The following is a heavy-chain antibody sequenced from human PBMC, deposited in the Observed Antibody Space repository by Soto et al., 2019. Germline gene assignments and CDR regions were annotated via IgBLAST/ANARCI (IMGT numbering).Heavy chain of an antibody. CDR3: TPNYYDSSGYYFA. CDR1: GFTFSGSA. D-gene: IGHD3-22*01. J-gene: IGHJ4*02. CDR2: IRSKANSYAT. Sequence: VQLVESGGGLVQPGGSLKLSCAASGFTFSGSAMHWVRQASGKGLEWVGRIRSKANSYATAYAASVKGRFTISRDDSKNTAYLQMNSLKTEDTAVYYCTPNYYDSSGYYFAWGQGTLVTVSS. V-gene: IGHV3-73*02.